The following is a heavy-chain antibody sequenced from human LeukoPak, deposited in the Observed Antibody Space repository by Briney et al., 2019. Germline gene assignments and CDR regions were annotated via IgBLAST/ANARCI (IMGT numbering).Heavy chain of an antibody. D-gene: IGHD3-10*01. V-gene: IGHV1-2*04. J-gene: IGHJ4*02. CDR3: ARGGAIYGSGSFPNDY. CDR2: INPNSGGT. CDR1: GYTFTGYY. Sequence: ASVKVSCKASGYTFTGYYMHWVRQAPGQGLEWMGWINPNSGGTNYAQKFQGWVTMTRDTSISTAYMELSRLRSDDTAVYYCARGGAIYGSGSFPNDYWGQGTLVTVSS.